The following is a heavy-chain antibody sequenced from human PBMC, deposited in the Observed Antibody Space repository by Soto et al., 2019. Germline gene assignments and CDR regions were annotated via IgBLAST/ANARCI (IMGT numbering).Heavy chain of an antibody. CDR3: AKEVTSCCYPGFDN. CDR2: ISGNGKNK. V-gene: IGHV3-23*01. CDR1: GFTFSGYA. J-gene: IGHJ4*02. D-gene: IGHD2-21*01. Sequence: GGSLRLSCVASGFTFSGYAMAWVRQAPGKGLECISGISGNGKNKHYAEPVKRRFTISRDNSKNTVYLQMDSLRAEDTALYYCAKEVTSCCYPGFDNWGQGTLVTVSS.